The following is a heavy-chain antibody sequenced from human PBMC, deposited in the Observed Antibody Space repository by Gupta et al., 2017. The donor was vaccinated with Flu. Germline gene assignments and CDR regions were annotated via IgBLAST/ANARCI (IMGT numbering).Heavy chain of an antibody. CDR1: YAFSTFG. D-gene: IGHD3-10*01. CDR3: ARDREYLFDS. CDR2: ISAEKGNT. V-gene: IGHV1-18*01. Sequence: YAFSTFGISWVRQAPGQGLEWMGWISAEKGNTKYGQKVQGRVTMTTDTSTSTVYMELRSLRSDDTAVYYCARDREYLFDSWGQGTLVTVSS. J-gene: IGHJ4*02.